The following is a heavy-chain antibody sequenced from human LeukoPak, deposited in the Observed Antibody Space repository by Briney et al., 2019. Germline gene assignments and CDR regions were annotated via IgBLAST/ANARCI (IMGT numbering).Heavy chain of an antibody. CDR2: ISSSSSYI. CDR3: ARGERWLQLAFDY. CDR1: GFTFSSYA. Sequence: PGRSLRLSCAASGFTFSSYAMHWVRQAPGKGLEWVSSISSSSSYIYYADSVKGRFTISRDNAKNSLYLQMNSLRAEDTAVYYCARGERWLQLAFDYWGQGTLVTVSS. J-gene: IGHJ4*02. D-gene: IGHD5-24*01. V-gene: IGHV3-21*01.